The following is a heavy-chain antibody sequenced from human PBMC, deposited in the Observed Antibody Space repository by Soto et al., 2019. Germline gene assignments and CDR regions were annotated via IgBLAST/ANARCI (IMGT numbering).Heavy chain of an antibody. Sequence: QVQLVQSGAEVKKPGSSVKVSCKASGGTFSSYAINWVRQAPGQGLEWMGGIIPIFGTADYAQKFQGRVTITADESTSTAYMEMSSLRSEDTAVYYCARAVAGGVYYYYGMDVWGQGTTVTVSS. CDR2: IIPIFGTA. D-gene: IGHD6-19*01. CDR1: GGTFSSYA. J-gene: IGHJ6*02. CDR3: ARAVAGGVYYYYGMDV. V-gene: IGHV1-69*12.